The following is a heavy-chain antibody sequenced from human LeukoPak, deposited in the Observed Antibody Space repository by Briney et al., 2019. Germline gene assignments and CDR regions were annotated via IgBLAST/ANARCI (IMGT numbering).Heavy chain of an antibody. D-gene: IGHD5-18*01. CDR2: ISYDGSNK. Sequence: GGSLRLSCAASGFTFSSYGMHWVRQAPGKGLEWVAVISYDGSNKYYADSVKGRFTISRDNSKNTLYLQMNSLRAEDTAVYYCAAGGGDTAMAYYYYYYMDVWGKGTTVTISS. CDR1: GFTFSSYG. CDR3: AAGGGDTAMAYYYYYYMDV. J-gene: IGHJ6*03. V-gene: IGHV3-30*03.